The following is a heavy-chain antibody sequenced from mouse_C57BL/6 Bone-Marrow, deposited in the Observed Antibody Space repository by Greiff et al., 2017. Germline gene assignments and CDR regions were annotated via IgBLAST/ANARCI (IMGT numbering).Heavy chain of an antibody. CDR1: GYTFTSYW. D-gene: IGHD2-4*01. CDR2: SYPGNSDT. CDR3: TRSGEGDYDGAY. Sequence: EVQGVESGTVLARPGASVKMSCKTSGYTFTSYWMHWVKQRPGQGLEWIGASYPGNSDTSYNQKFKGKANLTAVTSASTAYMELSSLTNEDSAVYYCTRSGEGDYDGAYWGQGTLVTVSA. V-gene: IGHV1-5*01. J-gene: IGHJ3*01.